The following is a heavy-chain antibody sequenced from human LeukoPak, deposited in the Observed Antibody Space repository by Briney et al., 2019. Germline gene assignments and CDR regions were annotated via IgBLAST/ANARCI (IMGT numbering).Heavy chain of an antibody. CDR3: ARLASSGCLNYFDY. CDR1: GYTFTSYG. CDR2: ISDYNGNT. J-gene: IGHJ4*02. D-gene: IGHD3-22*01. Sequence: ASVKVSCKASGYTFTSYGISWVRQAPGQGLEWMGWISDYNGNTNYAQKLQGRVTMTTDTSTSTAYMELRSLRSDDTAVYYCARLASSGCLNYFDYWGQGTLVTVSS. V-gene: IGHV1-18*01.